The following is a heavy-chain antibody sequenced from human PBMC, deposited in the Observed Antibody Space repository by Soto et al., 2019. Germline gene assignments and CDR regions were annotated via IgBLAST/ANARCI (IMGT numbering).Heavy chain of an antibody. J-gene: IGHJ5*02. D-gene: IGHD6-19*01. CDR3: ARDLWAVAGTVNWFDP. CDR1: GFTFSSYS. Sequence: GGSLRLSCAASGFTFSSYSMNWVRQAPGKGLEWVSSISSSSSYIYYADSVKGRFTISRDNAKNSLYLQMNSLRAEDTAVYYCARDLWAVAGTVNWFDPWGQGT. CDR2: ISSSSSYI. V-gene: IGHV3-21*01.